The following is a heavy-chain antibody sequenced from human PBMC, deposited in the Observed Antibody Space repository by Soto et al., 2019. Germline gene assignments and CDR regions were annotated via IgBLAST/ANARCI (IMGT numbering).Heavy chain of an antibody. CDR3: ARAQPYNWNDANHNNRFDP. CDR2: IYYSGST. CDR1: GGSISSYY. D-gene: IGHD1-20*01. J-gene: IGHJ5*02. Sequence: SETLSLTCTVSGGSISSYYWSWIRQPPGKGLEWIGYIYYSGSTNYNPSLKSRVTISVDTSKNQFSLKLSSVTAADTAVYYCARAQPYNWNDANHNNRFDPWGQGTLVTVSS. V-gene: IGHV4-59*01.